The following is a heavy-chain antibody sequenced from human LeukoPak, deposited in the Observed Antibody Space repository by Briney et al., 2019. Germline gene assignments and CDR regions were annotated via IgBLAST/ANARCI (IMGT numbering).Heavy chain of an antibody. CDR2: INACNGNT. D-gene: IGHD5-12*01. J-gene: IGHJ4*02. CDR1: GYTFTSYA. CDR3: ARDRWLRPYYFDY. Sequence: GASVKVSCKASGYTFTSYAMHWVRQAPGQRREWMGWINACNGNTKYSQKFQGRVTITRDTSASTAYMELSSLRSEDTAVYYCARDRWLRPYYFDYWGQGTLVTVSS. V-gene: IGHV1-3*01.